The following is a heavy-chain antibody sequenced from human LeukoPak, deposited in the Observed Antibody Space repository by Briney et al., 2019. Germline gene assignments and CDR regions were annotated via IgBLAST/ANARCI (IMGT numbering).Heavy chain of an antibody. CDR1: GYTFTRYD. D-gene: IGHD1-26*01. J-gene: IGHJ4*02. V-gene: IGHV1-8*03. CDR2: MSPNSGNT. Sequence: ASVKVSCKASGYTFTRYDINWVRQATGQGLEWMGWMSPNSGNTGYAQKFQGRVTITRNISISTAYMELSSLRSEDTAVYYCARQDESGSYAPFDYWGQGTLVTVSS. CDR3: ARQDESGSYAPFDY.